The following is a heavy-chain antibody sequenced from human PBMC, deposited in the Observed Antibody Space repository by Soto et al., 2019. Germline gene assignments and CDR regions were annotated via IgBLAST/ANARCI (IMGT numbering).Heavy chain of an antibody. D-gene: IGHD6-6*01. CDR2: ISYGGSNK. CDR1: GFTFSSYG. Sequence: QVQLVESGGGVVQPGRSLRLSCAASGFTFSSYGMHWVRQAPGKGLEWVAVISYGGSNKYYAYSVKGRFTISRDNSKNTLYLQMNSLRAEDTAGYYCAKGRSSSWWYFDRWGGGTLVTASP. CDR3: AKGRSSSWWYFDR. J-gene: IGHJ2*01. V-gene: IGHV3-30*18.